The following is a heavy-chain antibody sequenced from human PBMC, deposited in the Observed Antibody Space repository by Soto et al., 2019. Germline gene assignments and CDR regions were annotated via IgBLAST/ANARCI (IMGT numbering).Heavy chain of an antibody. CDR1: GGTFSTSS. Sequence: QVHLVQSGAEVKKPGSSVKVSCKASGGTFSTSSINWLRQAPGQRPEWMGNILPVFGTADYAQKFRDRVTITADKSTNTAYMELRSLFSEDAAVYYCARGHEYGGNSDAFDIWCQGTVVTVSS. D-gene: IGHD4-17*01. CDR3: ARGHEYGGNSDAFDI. J-gene: IGHJ3*02. CDR2: ILPVFGTA. V-gene: IGHV1-69*14.